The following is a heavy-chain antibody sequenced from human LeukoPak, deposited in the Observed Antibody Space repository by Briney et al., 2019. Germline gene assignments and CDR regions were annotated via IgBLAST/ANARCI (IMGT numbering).Heavy chain of an antibody. CDR3: ARIIGVSDYGDH. Sequence: SVKVSCKASGFTFTSSAVQWVRQARGQRLEWIGWIVVGSGNTNYAQKFQERVTITRDMSTTTAYMELSSLRSEDTAVYYCARIIGVSDYGDHWGQGTLVTVSS. V-gene: IGHV1-58*01. J-gene: IGHJ4*02. CDR1: GFTFTSSA. D-gene: IGHD2/OR15-2a*01. CDR2: IVVGSGNT.